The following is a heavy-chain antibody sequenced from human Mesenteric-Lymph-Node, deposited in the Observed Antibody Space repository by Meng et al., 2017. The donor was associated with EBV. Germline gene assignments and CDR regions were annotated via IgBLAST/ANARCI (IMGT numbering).Heavy chain of an antibody. Sequence: QGPWVGFGGGLVKPGGSLRLSCAASGFTFSDFYMSWIRQAPGKGLEWVSYISSSGSTIYYADSVKGRFTISRDNAKNSLYLQMNSLRAEDTAVYYCASYGDYVLDYWGQGTLVTVSS. D-gene: IGHD4-17*01. CDR1: GFTFSDFY. V-gene: IGHV3-11*01. J-gene: IGHJ4*02. CDR2: ISSSGSTI. CDR3: ASYGDYVLDY.